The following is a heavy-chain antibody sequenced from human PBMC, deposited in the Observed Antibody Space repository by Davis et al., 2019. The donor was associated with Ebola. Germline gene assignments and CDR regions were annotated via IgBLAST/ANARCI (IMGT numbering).Heavy chain of an antibody. CDR1: GYTFTYRY. CDR2: INPHNGNT. Sequence: ASVKVSCKASGYTFTYRYLHWVRQAPGQALEWMGWINPHNGNTNYAQNVQGRVTMTTDTSTSTAYMEVGSLKSDDTAVYYCARAQFPTTSDHWGQGTLVTVSS. D-gene: IGHD1-1*01. V-gene: IGHV1-18*04. CDR3: ARAQFPTTSDH. J-gene: IGHJ4*02.